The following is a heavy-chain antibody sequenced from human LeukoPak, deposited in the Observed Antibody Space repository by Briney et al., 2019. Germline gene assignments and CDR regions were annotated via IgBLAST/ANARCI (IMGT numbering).Heavy chain of an antibody. CDR1: GFTFSSYS. CDR3: ARVTYYYDSSGYTKAFDI. Sequence: KTGGSLRLSCAASGFTFSSYSMNWVRQAPGKGLEWVSSISSSSSYIYYADSVKGRFTISRDNAKNSLYLQMNSLRAEDTAVYYCARVTYYYDSSGYTKAFDIWGQGTMVTVSS. J-gene: IGHJ3*02. V-gene: IGHV3-21*01. CDR2: ISSSSSYI. D-gene: IGHD3-22*01.